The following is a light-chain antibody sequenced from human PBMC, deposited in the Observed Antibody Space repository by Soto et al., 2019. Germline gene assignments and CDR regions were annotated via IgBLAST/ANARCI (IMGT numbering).Light chain of an antibody. J-gene: IGKJ1*01. CDR1: QSVSSD. CDR3: QQYNNWPRT. Sequence: EIVMTQSPATLSVSPGERATLSCRASQSVSSDLAWYHQKPGQPPRLLIYGASTRATGIPARFSGSGSGTEFTLTINSLQSEDFAVYYCQQYNNWPRTFDQGTKVDIK. V-gene: IGKV3-15*01. CDR2: GAS.